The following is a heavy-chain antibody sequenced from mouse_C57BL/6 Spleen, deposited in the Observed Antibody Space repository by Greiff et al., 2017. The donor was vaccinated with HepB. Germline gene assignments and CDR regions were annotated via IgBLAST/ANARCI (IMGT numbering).Heavy chain of an antibody. CDR2: IYPGDGDT. CDR1: GYAFSSSW. Sequence: VQLQESGPELVKPGASVKISCKASGYAFSSSWMNWVQQRPGKGLEWIGRIYPGDGDTNYNGKFKGKATLTADKSSSTAYMQLSSLTSEDSAVYFCERESSAWFAYWGQGTLVTVSA. J-gene: IGHJ3*01. D-gene: IGHD3-2*02. V-gene: IGHV1-82*01. CDR3: ERESSAWFAY.